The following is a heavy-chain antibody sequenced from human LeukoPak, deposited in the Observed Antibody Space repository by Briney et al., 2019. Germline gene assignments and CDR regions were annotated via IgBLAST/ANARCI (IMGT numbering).Heavy chain of an antibody. D-gene: IGHD4-17*01. Sequence: GGSLRLSCAASGFTFSSYSMNWVRQAPGKGLGWVSSISSSSSYIYYADSVKGRFTTSRDNAKNSLYLQMNSLRAEDTAVYYCARAPGTTFDYWGHGNMVTVSS. J-gene: IGHJ4*01. CDR2: ISSSSSYI. CDR3: ARAPGTTFDY. CDR1: GFTFSSYS. V-gene: IGHV3-21*01.